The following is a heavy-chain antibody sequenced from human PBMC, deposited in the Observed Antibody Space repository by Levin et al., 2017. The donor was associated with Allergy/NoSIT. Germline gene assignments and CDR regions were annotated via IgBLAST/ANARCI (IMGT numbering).Heavy chain of an antibody. CDR1: GYIFTGYG. J-gene: IGHJ5*02. CDR3: ASDNRPYNWFDP. Sequence: ASVKVSCKASGYIFTGYGVHWVRQAPGQGLEWMGWIDPNSGDTIYAQKFQGRVTMTRDTSISTAYMEVSRLRSDDTAMYYCASDNRPYNWFDPWGQGTLVTVSS. V-gene: IGHV1-2*02. CDR2: IDPNSGDT.